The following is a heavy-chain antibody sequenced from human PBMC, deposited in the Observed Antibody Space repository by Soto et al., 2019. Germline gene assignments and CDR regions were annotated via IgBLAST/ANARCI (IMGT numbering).Heavy chain of an antibody. J-gene: IGHJ3*02. V-gene: IGHV4-30-4*02. CDR1: GGSISSGDSY. D-gene: IGHD6-13*01. CDR2: IYYSGTT. CDR3: AREGIAEAGTVYDAFDI. Sequence: SETLSLTCTVSGGSISSGDSYWSWIRQPPGKGLEWIGYIYYSGTTYYNPSLKSRVTISVDTSKNQFSLKLSSVTAADTAVYYCAREGIAEAGTVYDAFDIWGQGTMVT.